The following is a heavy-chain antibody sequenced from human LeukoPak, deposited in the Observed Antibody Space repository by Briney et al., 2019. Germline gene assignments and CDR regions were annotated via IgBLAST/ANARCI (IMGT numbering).Heavy chain of an antibody. CDR3: ARLRDNWFDP. V-gene: IGHV4-61*02. CDR2: IYTSGST. CDR1: GGSISSGSNY. Sequence: SETLSLTCTVSGGSISSGSNYWSWIRQPAGKGLEWIGRIYTSGSTNYNPSLKSRVTISVDTSKNQFSLKLSSVTAADTAVYYCARLRDNWFDPWGQGTLVTVS. J-gene: IGHJ5*02.